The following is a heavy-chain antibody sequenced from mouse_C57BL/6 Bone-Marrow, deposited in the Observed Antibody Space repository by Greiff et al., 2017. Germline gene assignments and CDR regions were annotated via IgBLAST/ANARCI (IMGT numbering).Heavy chain of an antibody. V-gene: IGHV1-82*01. J-gene: IGHJ4*01. Sequence: QVQLQQSGPELVKPGASVKISCKASGYAFSSSWMNWVKQRPGKGLEWIGRIYPGDGDTNYNGKFKGKATLTADKSSSTAYMQLRSLTSEDSAVYFCARGVLPGAMDDWGQGTSVTVTS. CDR1: GYAFSSSW. CDR2: IYPGDGDT. CDR3: ARGVLPGAMDD.